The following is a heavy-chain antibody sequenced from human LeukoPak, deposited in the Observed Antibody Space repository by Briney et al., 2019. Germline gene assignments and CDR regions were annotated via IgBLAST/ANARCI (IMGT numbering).Heavy chain of an antibody. J-gene: IGHJ6*02. CDR2: INQDGHEK. V-gene: IGHV3-7*05. CDR1: GFTFSSYW. Sequence: GGSLRLSCVTSGFTFSSYWMTWVREAPGKGLEWVANINQDGHEKNYVDSVKGRFTISRDNPKNSLYLQMNSLRAEDTAVYFCVRDMDVWAQGTTVTVSS. CDR3: VRDMDV.